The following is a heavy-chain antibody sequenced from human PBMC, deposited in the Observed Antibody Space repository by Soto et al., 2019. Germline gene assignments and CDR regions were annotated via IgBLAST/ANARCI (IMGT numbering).Heavy chain of an antibody. Sequence: ASVKVSCKASGYSFTNNHIHWARQAPGQRFEWVGWINAGNGDTRYSQKLQGRVTVTRDTSASTAYMELTSLRFEDTAIYYCVREAADWYHDYWGQGTLVTVS. J-gene: IGHJ4*02. CDR3: VREAADWYHDY. CDR1: GYSFTNNH. D-gene: IGHD3-9*01. CDR2: INAGNGDT. V-gene: IGHV1-3*01.